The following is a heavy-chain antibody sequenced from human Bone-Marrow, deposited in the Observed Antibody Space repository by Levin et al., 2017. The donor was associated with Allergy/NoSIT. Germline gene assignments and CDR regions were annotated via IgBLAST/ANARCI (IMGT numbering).Heavy chain of an antibody. Sequence: GESLKISCKASGYTFTYHGISWVRQAPGQGLEWMGWVSPYNGNTDYAQKYQGRVTMTPDTSTATVYMELRSLRPDDTAVYFCARANRGYRFGTYHHDGMDVWGQGTTVTVSS. CDR3: ARANRGYRFGTYHHDGMDV. CDR1: GYTFTYHG. D-gene: IGHD5-18*01. CDR2: VSPYNGNT. V-gene: IGHV1-18*01. J-gene: IGHJ6*02.